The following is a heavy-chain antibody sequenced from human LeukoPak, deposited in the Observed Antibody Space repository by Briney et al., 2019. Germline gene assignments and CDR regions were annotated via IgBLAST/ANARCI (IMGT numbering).Heavy chain of an antibody. CDR2: INPDGRDT. D-gene: IGHD2-21*02. CDR1: GFTFNRCW. V-gene: IGHV3-7*01. Sequence: GGSLRLSCVVSGFTFNRCWMNWVRQAPGKGLEWVAHINPDGRDTYYVDSVKGRFTISRDNAQNSMYLQMNSLRVEDTAVYYCTSWGDTTAEHFQRWGQGTLVTVSS. J-gene: IGHJ1*01. CDR3: TSWGDTTAEHFQR.